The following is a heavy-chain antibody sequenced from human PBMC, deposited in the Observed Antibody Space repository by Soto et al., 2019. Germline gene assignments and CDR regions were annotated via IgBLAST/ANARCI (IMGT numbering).Heavy chain of an antibody. J-gene: IGHJ4*02. V-gene: IGHV1-18*01. CDR3: ATGWFGEFVYYFDY. D-gene: IGHD3-10*01. Sequence: GASGKVSCKASGYTFTSYGISWVRQAPGQGLEWMGWISAYNGNTNYAQKLQGRVTMTTDTSTSTAYMELRSLRSDDTAVYYCATGWFGEFVYYFDYWGQGTLVTVSS. CDR1: GYTFTSYG. CDR2: ISAYNGNT.